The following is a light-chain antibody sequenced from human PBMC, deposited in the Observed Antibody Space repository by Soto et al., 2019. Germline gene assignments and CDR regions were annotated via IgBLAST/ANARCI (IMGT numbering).Light chain of an antibody. CDR3: QQFRSYPLT. CDR1: QTGRHNY. V-gene: IGKV3-20*01. CDR2: GAS. Sequence: IVLAQSPGTLSFSPGERATLSCRDRQTGRHNYLAWYQQTPGQAPRLLIYGASSRATCIPDMFSGGVSGTDFTLTISRLEPEDFAVYYCQQFRSYPLTFGGGTKVDIK. J-gene: IGKJ4*01.